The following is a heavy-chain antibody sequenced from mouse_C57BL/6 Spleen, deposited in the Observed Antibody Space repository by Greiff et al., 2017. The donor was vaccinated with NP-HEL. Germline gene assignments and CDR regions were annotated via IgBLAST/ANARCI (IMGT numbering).Heavy chain of an antibody. J-gene: IGHJ2*01. CDR1: GYAFSSYW. D-gene: IGHD1-1*01. V-gene: IGHV1-80*01. CDR2: IYPGDGDT. CDR3: ARWYYGSSYDYFDY. Sequence: QVQLQQSGAELVKPGASVKISCKASGYAFSSYWMNWVKQRPGKGLEWIGQIYPGDGDTNYNGKFKGKATLTADKSSSTAYMQLSSLTSEDSAVYFCARWYYGSSYDYFDYWGPGTTLTVSS.